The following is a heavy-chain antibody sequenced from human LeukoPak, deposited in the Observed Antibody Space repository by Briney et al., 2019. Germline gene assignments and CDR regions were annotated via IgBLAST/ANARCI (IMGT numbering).Heavy chain of an antibody. D-gene: IGHD3-22*01. CDR3: ARGPYDNSGYRFDY. V-gene: IGHV3-23*01. J-gene: IGHJ4*02. Sequence: HTGGSLRLSCAASGFTFSSYAMGWVRQAPGKGLEWVSAISGSGGSTYYADSVKGRFTISRDNSKNTLYLQMNSLRAEDTAVYYCARGPYDNSGYRFDYWGQGTLVTVSS. CDR1: GFTFSSYA. CDR2: ISGSGGST.